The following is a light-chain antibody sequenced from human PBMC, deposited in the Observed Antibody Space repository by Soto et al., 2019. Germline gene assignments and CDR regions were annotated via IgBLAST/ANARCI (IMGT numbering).Light chain of an antibody. CDR2: AAS. V-gene: IGKV1-8*01. CDR1: QGISSY. Sequence: IQMTQSPSSLSTSVGDRVTITCRASQGISSYLAWYQQKPGKAPKLLIYAASTLQSGVPSRFSGSGSGTDFTLTSSCLQSEDFATYYCQQYYSYLLTFGGGTKVDI. J-gene: IGKJ4*01. CDR3: QQYYSYLLT.